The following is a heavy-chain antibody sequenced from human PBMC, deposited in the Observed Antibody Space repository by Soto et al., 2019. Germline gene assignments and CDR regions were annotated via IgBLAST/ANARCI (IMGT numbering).Heavy chain of an antibody. CDR3: ARDLYPGTDGDWFDP. D-gene: IGHD2-2*01. CDR1: VFAFSNYD. CDR2: IGTAGDT. Sequence: PGGSLRLSCAASVFAFSNYDMHWVRQGTGKGLEWVSAIGTAGDTYYPGSVKGRFTISRENAKNSLYLQMNSLRAEDTAMYYCARDLYPGTDGDWFDPWGRGTLVTVSS. V-gene: IGHV3-13*01. J-gene: IGHJ5*02.